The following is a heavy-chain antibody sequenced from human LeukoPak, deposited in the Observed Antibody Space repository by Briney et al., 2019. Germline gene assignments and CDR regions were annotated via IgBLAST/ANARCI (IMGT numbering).Heavy chain of an antibody. CDR2: INPNSGGT. Sequence: ASVKVSCKVSGYTLTELSMHWVRQAPGKGLEWMGWINPNSGGTNYAQKFQGRVTMTRDTSISTAYMELSRLRSDDTAVYYCARATDCSSTSCYFDYWGQGTLVTVSS. D-gene: IGHD2-2*01. V-gene: IGHV1-2*02. J-gene: IGHJ4*02. CDR1: GYTLTELS. CDR3: ARATDCSSTSCYFDY.